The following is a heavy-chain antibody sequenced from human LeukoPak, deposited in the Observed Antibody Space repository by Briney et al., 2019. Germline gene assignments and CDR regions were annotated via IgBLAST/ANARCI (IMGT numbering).Heavy chain of an antibody. J-gene: IGHJ3*02. CDR2: ISWNGGNI. CDR3: AKGAIWYGDYWEAFDI. D-gene: IGHD4-17*01. CDR1: GFSFDDYG. V-gene: IGHV3-9*01. Sequence: GGSLRLSCVASGFSFDDYGMFWVRQTPGKGLEWVSGISWNGGNIGYADSVKGRFTISRDNAKKSLYLQMNSLRTEDTAVYYCAKGAIWYGDYWEAFDIWGQGTMVTVSS.